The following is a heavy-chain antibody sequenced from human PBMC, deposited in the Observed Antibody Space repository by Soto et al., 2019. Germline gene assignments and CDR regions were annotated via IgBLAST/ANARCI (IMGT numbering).Heavy chain of an antibody. J-gene: IGHJ4*02. D-gene: IGHD5-18*01. Sequence: EVQLVESGGGLVQPGGSLKLSCAASGFTFSGSAMHWVRQASGKGLEWVGRIRSKANSYATAYAASVKGRFTISRDDSKNTAYLQMNSLKTEDTAVYYCTVGAMVKYYFDYWGQGTLVTVSS. CDR2: IRSKANSYAT. V-gene: IGHV3-73*02. CDR3: TVGAMVKYYFDY. CDR1: GFTFSGSA.